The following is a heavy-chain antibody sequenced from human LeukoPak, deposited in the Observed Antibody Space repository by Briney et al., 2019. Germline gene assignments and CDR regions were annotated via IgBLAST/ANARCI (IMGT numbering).Heavy chain of an antibody. D-gene: IGHD3-10*01. CDR2: IYHAGNT. CDR1: GYSITSGYY. V-gene: IGHV4-38-2*02. Sequence: SETLSLTCTVSGYSITSGYYWGWFRQPPGKGLEWIGSIYHAGNTYYNPSLKSRVTISVDTSKNHFSLKLSSVTAADTAVYYCARVLYLRGLDAFDIWGQGTMVTVSS. CDR3: ARVLYLRGLDAFDI. J-gene: IGHJ3*02.